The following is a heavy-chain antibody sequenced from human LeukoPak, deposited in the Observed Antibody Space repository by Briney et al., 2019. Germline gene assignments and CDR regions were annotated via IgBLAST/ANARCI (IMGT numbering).Heavy chain of an antibody. Sequence: GGSLRLSCVASGFTFSNHAMIWVRQAPGKGLEWVSAISGSGSITYYADSVKGRFTISRDDSKNTLYLQMNSLRAEDTAVYYCAKDLGRYRNNYFDYWGQGTLVTVSS. D-gene: IGHD1-26*01. V-gene: IGHV3-23*01. CDR2: ISGSGSIT. CDR1: GFTFSNHA. CDR3: AKDLGRYRNNYFDY. J-gene: IGHJ4*02.